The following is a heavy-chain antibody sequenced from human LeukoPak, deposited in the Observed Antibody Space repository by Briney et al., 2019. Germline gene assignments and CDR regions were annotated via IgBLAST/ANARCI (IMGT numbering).Heavy chain of an antibody. CDR3: ARVCKWQLDY. Sequence: NPSETLSLXCTVSGGSISSGSYYWSWIRQPAGKGLEWIGRIYTSRSTNYNPSLKSRVTISVDTSKNQFSLKLSSVTAADTAVYYCARVCKWQLDYWGQGTLVTVSS. CDR1: GGSISSGSYY. J-gene: IGHJ4*02. V-gene: IGHV4-61*02. D-gene: IGHD5-12*01. CDR2: IYTSRST.